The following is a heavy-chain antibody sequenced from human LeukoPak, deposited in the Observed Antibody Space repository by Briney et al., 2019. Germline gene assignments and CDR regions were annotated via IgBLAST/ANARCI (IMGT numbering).Heavy chain of an antibody. CDR3: ARFGSGWYGGAV. J-gene: IGHJ4*02. CDR2: IYYSGST. CDR1: GGSISSYY. V-gene: IGHV4-59*01. D-gene: IGHD6-19*01. Sequence: PSETLSLTCTVSGGSISSYYWSWIRQPPGKGLEWIGYIYYSGSTNYNPSLKSRVTISVDTSKNQFSLKLSSVTAADTAVYYCARFGSGWYGGAVWGQGTLVTVSS.